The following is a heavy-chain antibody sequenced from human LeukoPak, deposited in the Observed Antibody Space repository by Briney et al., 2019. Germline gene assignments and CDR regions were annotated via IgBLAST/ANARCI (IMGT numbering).Heavy chain of an antibody. CDR2: INPSGGST. J-gene: IGHJ5*02. CDR3: ARVGSSSSHIMGFDP. Sequence: ASVKVSCKASGYTFTSYYMHWVRQAPGQGLEWMGTINPSGGSTSYAQKFQGRVTMTRDMSTSTVYMELSSLRSEDTAVYYCARVGSSSSHIMGFDPWGQGTLVTVSS. CDR1: GYTFTSYY. V-gene: IGHV1-46*01. D-gene: IGHD6-6*01.